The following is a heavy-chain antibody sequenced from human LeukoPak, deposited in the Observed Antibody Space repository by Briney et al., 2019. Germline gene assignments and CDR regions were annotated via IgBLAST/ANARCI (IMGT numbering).Heavy chain of an antibody. J-gene: IGHJ4*02. Sequence: GGSLRLSCAASGFTFDDYAMHWVRQAPGKGLEWVSGISWNSGSIGYADSVKGRFTISRDNAKNSLYLQMNSLRAEDTALYYCARSSSGWYDSDCHFVYWGQGTLVTVSS. CDR3: ARSSSGWYDSDCHFVY. CDR1: GFTFDDYA. V-gene: IGHV3-9*01. D-gene: IGHD6-19*01. CDR2: ISWNSGSI.